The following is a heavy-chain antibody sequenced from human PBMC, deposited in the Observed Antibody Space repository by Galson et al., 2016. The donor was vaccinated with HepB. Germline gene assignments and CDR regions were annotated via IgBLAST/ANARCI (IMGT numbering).Heavy chain of an antibody. D-gene: IGHD6-19*01. J-gene: IGHJ4*02. CDR3: ASHRSTDLSSGWNPRFDY. Sequence: SLRLSCAASRFTFSNYAMSWVRQAPGKGLEWVSGISNSGGSTYFADSVKGRFTISRDNSQNTLYLQTNSLRAEDTAVYYFASHRSTDLSSGWNPRFDYWGQGTLVTVSS. V-gene: IGHV3-23*01. CDR2: ISNSGGST. CDR1: RFTFSNYA.